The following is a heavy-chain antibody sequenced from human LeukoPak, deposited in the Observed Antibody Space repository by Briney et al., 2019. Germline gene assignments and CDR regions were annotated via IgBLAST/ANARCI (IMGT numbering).Heavy chain of an antibody. J-gene: IGHJ3*01. V-gene: IGHV3-48*02. CDR2: ITSNSNDK. CDR3: ARYYDRSGFYRDAFDL. Sequence: GGSLRLSCAASGFIFKTYCMSWVRQAPGKGLEWLSYITSNSNDKYYADSVKGRFTISRGNAKDSLHLQMDSLRDEDTAVYYCARYYDRSGFYRDAFDLWGQGTMVTVSS. CDR1: GFIFKTYC. D-gene: IGHD3-22*01.